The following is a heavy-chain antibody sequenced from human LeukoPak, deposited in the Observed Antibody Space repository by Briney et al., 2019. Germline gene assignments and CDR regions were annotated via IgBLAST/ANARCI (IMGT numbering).Heavy chain of an antibody. CDR3: AKDYAAYYGSGSYYNTGGFDAFDI. J-gene: IGHJ3*02. CDR1: GFTFNNYG. Sequence: PGGSLRLSCAASGFTFNNYGMHWVRQAPGKGLEWVAVISYDGSNKYYADSVKGRFTISRDNSKNTLYLQMNSLRAEDTAVYYCAKDYAAYYGSGSYYNTGGFDAFDIWGQGTMVTVSS. V-gene: IGHV3-30*18. CDR2: ISYDGSNK. D-gene: IGHD3-10*01.